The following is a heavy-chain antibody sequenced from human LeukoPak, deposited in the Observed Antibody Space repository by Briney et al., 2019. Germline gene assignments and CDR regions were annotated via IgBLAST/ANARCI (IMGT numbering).Heavy chain of an antibody. Sequence: PSETLSLTCSVSGGSISTHYWSWIRQSAGKGLEWIGRIYISGGTDYNPSLKSRVTISVDTSKNQFSLKLSSVTAADTAVYYCARGPNYYYGSGSYSYFDYWGQGTLVTVSS. J-gene: IGHJ4*02. D-gene: IGHD3-10*01. CDR1: GGSISTHY. CDR3: ARGPNYYYGSGSYSYFDY. V-gene: IGHV4-4*07. CDR2: IYISGGT.